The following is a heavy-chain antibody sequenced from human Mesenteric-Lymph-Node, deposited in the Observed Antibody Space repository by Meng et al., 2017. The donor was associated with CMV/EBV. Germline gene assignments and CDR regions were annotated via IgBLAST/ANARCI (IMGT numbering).Heavy chain of an antibody. CDR1: KYIFTKYG. CDR2: ISGYNDDQ. Sequence: SCKASKYIFTKYGISGGRQAHGQGLEWMGWISGYNDDQNYAQKLQDRVTMTAETSTTTAYLELRNLRSDDTAVYYCARNDTNGWYTYWGQGTLVTVSS. D-gene: IGHD6-19*01. V-gene: IGHV1-18*04. J-gene: IGHJ1*01. CDR3: ARNDTNGWYTY.